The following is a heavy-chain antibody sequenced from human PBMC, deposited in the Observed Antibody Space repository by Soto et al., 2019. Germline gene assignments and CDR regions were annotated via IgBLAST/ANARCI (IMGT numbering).Heavy chain of an antibody. V-gene: IGHV1-69*13. Sequence: SVKVSCKASGGTFSSYAISWVRQAPGQGLEWMGGIIPIFGTANYAQKFQGRVTITADESTSTAYMELSSLRSEDTAVYYCARISFITMIVVVTQDSGAFDIWGQGTMVTVSS. CDR2: IIPIFGTA. CDR3: ARISFITMIVVVTQDSGAFDI. D-gene: IGHD3-22*01. J-gene: IGHJ3*02. CDR1: GGTFSSYA.